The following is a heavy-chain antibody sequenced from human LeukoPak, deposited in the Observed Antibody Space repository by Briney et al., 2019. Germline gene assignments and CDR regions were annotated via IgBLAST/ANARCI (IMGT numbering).Heavy chain of an antibody. D-gene: IGHD3-10*01. CDR1: GFTFSGYG. J-gene: IGHJ4*02. CDR3: ARDRLLWFGELDFDY. V-gene: IGHV3-30*03. Sequence: GGSLRLSCAASGFTFSGYGMHWVRQAPGKGLEWVAVISYDGSNKYYADSVKGRFTISRDNAKNSLYLQMNSLRAEDTAVYYCARDRLLWFGELDFDYWGQGTLVTVSS. CDR2: ISYDGSNK.